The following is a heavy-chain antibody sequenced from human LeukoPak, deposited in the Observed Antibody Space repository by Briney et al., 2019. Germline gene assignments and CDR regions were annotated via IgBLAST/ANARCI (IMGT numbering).Heavy chain of an antibody. D-gene: IGHD3-10*01. Sequence: PGGSLRLSCAASGVTFSIHGMNWVRQTPGKGLEWVSYIINSGGTIYYADSVQGRFTISRDNAKNSLYLQMNSLRDEDTAVYYCARVGRGLYSMDVWGQGTTVTVSS. CDR1: GVTFSIHG. CDR3: ARVGRGLYSMDV. CDR2: IINSGGTI. V-gene: IGHV3-48*02. J-gene: IGHJ6*02.